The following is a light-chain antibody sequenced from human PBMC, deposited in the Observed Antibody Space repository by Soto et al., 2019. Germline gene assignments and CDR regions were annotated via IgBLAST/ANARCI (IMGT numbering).Light chain of an antibody. CDR2: DVS. Sequence: QSALTQPASVSGSPGQSITISCTGTSSDVGGYNYVSWYQQHPGKAPKLMIYDVSNRPSGVSNRFSGSNSGNTASLTISGLQAEDAADYYCSSYTSSSTLYIFGAGTKLTVL. CDR3: SSYTSSSTLYI. V-gene: IGLV2-14*01. CDR1: SSDVGGYNY. J-gene: IGLJ1*01.